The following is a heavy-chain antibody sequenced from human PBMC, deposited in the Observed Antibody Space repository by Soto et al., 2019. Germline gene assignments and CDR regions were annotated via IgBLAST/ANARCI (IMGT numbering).Heavy chain of an antibody. CDR2: IWYDGSNK. CDR3: ARWDFDY. D-gene: IGHD1-26*01. CDR1: GFIFSSYG. V-gene: IGHV3-33*01. Sequence: QVQLVESGGGVVQPGRSLRLSCAASGFIFSSYGMHWVRQAPGKGLEWVGIIWYDGSNKYYGDSVKGRFTTSRDNSKDTIVLQMNHLRGEALGAYYRARWDFDYWGQGNLVAVSS. J-gene: IGHJ4*02.